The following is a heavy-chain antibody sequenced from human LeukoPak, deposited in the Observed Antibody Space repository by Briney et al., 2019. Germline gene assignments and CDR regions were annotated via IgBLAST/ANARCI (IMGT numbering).Heavy chain of an antibody. CDR2: INPNSGGT. CDR1: GYTFTGYY. CDR3: ARNPSSSWYYFDY. Sequence: GASVKVSCKASGYTFTGYYMHWVRQAPGQGLEWMGWINPNSGGTNYAQKFQGWVTMTRDTSISTAYMELSRLRSDDTAVYYCARNPSSSWYYFDYWGQGTLVTVSS. V-gene: IGHV1-2*04. D-gene: IGHD6-13*01. J-gene: IGHJ4*02.